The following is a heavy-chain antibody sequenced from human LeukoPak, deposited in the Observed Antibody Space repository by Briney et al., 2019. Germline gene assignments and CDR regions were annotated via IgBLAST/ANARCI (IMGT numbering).Heavy chain of an antibody. CDR2: IIPIFGTA. CDR1: GGTFSSYA. Sequence: GSAVKVSCKASGGTFSSYAISGVRQAPGQGLEWMGGIIPIFGTANYAQKFQGRGTIIADESTSTAYMELSSLRSEDTAVYYCARLPFGVVPSFDYWGQGPLVPVSS. J-gene: IGHJ4*02. D-gene: IGHD3-3*01. CDR3: ARLPFGVVPSFDY. V-gene: IGHV1-69*01.